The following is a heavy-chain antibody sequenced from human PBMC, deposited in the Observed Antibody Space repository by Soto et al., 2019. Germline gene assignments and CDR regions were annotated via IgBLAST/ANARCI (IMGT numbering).Heavy chain of an antibody. Sequence: EVQLVESGGGLVQPGGSLRLSCAGSGFTFSNYWMHWVRQARGKGLEWVSRIDHDGPTDDADSVRGRFTISRDNAENTLYLQMNSLRPEDTAVYYCVRDSHGDYWGQGTLVTVSS. CDR3: VRDSHGDY. V-gene: IGHV3-74*01. J-gene: IGHJ4*02. CDR2: IDHDGPT. CDR1: GFTFSNYW.